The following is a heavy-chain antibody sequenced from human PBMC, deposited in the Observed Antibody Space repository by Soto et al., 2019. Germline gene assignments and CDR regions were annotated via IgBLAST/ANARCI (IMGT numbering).Heavy chain of an antibody. CDR3: ARGSYDFWSGYYLG. Sequence: PSETLSLTCTVSGGSISSGDYYWSWIRQPPGKGLEWIGYIYYSGSTYYNPSLKSRVTISVDTSKNQFSLKLSSVTAADTAVYYCARGSYDFWSGYYLGWGQGTLVTVSS. CDR2: IYYSGST. J-gene: IGHJ4*02. V-gene: IGHV4-30-4*01. CDR1: GGSISSGDYY. D-gene: IGHD3-3*01.